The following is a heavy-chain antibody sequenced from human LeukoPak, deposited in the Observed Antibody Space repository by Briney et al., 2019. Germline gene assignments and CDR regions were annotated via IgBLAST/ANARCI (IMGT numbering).Heavy chain of an antibody. D-gene: IGHD3-22*01. CDR2: ISASGGST. CDR1: GFTFSSSA. Sequence: GGSLRLSCAASGFTFSSSAMSWVRQVPGKGLEWVSGISASGGSTYYADSVKGRFTVSRDNSKNTLYLQMDSLTVEDTAVYYCAKSYDISRFYPYWGQGTLVTVSS. V-gene: IGHV3-23*01. CDR3: AKSYDISRFYPY. J-gene: IGHJ4*02.